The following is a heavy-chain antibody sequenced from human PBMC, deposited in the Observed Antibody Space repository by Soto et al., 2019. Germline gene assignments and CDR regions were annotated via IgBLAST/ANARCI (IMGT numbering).Heavy chain of an antibody. Sequence: QVQLVESGGGVVQPGRSLRLSCAASGFAFSSHGMHWVRQAPGKGLEGVAVIVREGSEKHYADSVKGRFTISRDNSKTTLYLEMNSMRDEDTDVYYCARDADYDDNGLESWGQGNLVTVSS. V-gene: IGHV3-33*01. D-gene: IGHD4-17*01. J-gene: IGHJ5*01. CDR1: GFAFSSHG. CDR3: ARDADYDDNGLES. CDR2: IVREGSEK.